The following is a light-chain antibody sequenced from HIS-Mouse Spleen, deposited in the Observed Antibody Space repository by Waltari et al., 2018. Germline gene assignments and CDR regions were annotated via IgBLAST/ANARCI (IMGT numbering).Light chain of an antibody. J-gene: IGLJ1*01. CDR1: SSDVGGYNY. Sequence: QSALTQPPSASGSPGQSVTISCTGTSSDVGGYNYVSWYQQHPGKAPKLMIYEVSKRPSGVPDRFSGSKSGNTASLTVSGRQAEDEADYYCSSYAGSNNRVFGTGTKVTVL. CDR3: SSYAGSNNRV. CDR2: EVS. V-gene: IGLV2-8*01.